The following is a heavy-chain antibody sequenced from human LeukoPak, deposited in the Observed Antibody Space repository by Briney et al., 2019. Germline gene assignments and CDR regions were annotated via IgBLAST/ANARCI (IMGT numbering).Heavy chain of an antibody. D-gene: IGHD5-24*01. CDR3: ARLPHRDGYNNLVDY. V-gene: IGHV1-46*01. CDR1: GYTLTSYY. CDR2: INPGGGST. J-gene: IGHJ4*02. Sequence: ASVKASCKPSGYTLTSYYMHWVRKAPGQGLNWMGIINPGGGSTSYPQKFQGRVTMTRDTSTSTVYMELSSLRSEDTAVYYCARLPHRDGYNNLVDYWGQGTLVTVSS.